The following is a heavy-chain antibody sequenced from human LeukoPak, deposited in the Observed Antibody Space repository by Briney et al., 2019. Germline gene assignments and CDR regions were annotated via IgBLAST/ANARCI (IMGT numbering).Heavy chain of an antibody. J-gene: IGHJ6*03. CDR2: INPNSGGT. CDR3: ARDWNDQYYYYYMDV. CDR1: GYTFTGYY. D-gene: IGHD1-1*01. V-gene: IGHV1-2*02. Sequence: GASVKVSCKASGYTFTGYYMHWVRQAPGQGLEWMGWINPNSGGTNYAQKFQGRVTMTRDTSISTAYMELSRLRSDDTAVYYCARDWNDQYYYYYMDVWGKGTTVTVSS.